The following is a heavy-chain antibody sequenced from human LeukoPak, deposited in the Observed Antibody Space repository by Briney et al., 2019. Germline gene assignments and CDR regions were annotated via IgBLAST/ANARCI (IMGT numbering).Heavy chain of an antibody. D-gene: IGHD5-12*01. J-gene: IGHJ4*02. V-gene: IGHV4-59*01. CDR1: GGSISSYY. CDR2: FYYSGST. CDR3: ARGPNSGYGRFDY. Sequence: SETLSLTCTVSGGSISSYYWSWLRQPPGRGLEWIGYFYYSGSTTYNPSLRGRVTISVDTSNNQFSLKLNSVTAADTAVYYCARGPNSGYGRFDYWGQGTLVTVSS.